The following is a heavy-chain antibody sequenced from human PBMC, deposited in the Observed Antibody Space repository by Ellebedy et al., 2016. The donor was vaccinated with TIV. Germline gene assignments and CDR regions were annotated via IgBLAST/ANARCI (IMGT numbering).Heavy chain of an antibody. Sequence: GGSLRLXCAASTFTLSDYYMSWIRQAPGKGLEWVSAISGSGGSTHYVDSVRGRFTISRDNSKNTLYLQMTSLRAENTAVYYCARAPTAIFAHFYYYYYYMDVWGKGTTVTVSS. CDR2: ISGSGGST. CDR3: ARAPTAIFAHFYYYYYYMDV. CDR1: TFTLSDYY. J-gene: IGHJ6*03. D-gene: IGHD2-21*02. V-gene: IGHV3-23*01.